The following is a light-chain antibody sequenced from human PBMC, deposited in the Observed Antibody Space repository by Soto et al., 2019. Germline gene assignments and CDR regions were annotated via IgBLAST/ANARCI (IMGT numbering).Light chain of an antibody. CDR3: QHYGRSRPSWT. Sequence: EIVLTQSPGTLSLSPGERATLSCRASQSVSSNYLAWYQQKPGQPPRLLISDASSRATGIPDRFSGVGSGTGFALTISGLEPEDFSVYYCQHYGRSRPSWTFGQGTKVEIK. CDR1: QSVSSNY. V-gene: IGKV3-20*01. CDR2: DAS. J-gene: IGKJ1*01.